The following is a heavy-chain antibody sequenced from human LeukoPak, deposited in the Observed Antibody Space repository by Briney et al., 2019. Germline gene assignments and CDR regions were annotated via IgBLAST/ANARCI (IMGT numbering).Heavy chain of an antibody. CDR2: VSSSGSDI. D-gene: IGHD2-21*01. V-gene: IGHV3-21*01. CDR1: GFTFSGYT. J-gene: IGHJ4*02. CDR3: ARGVGILDY. Sequence: GGSLRLSYAASGFTFSGYTMNWVRQAPGEGLEWVSSVSSSGSDIYYADSVKGRFAISRDNAKNTLYLQMNSLRAEDTAVYYCARGVGILDYWGQGTLVTVSS.